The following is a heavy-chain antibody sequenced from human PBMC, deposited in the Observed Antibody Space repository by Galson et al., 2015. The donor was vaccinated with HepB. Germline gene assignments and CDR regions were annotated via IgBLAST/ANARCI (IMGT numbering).Heavy chain of an antibody. J-gene: IGHJ5*02. CDR1: GFTFSTYY. D-gene: IGHD6-13*01. CDR2: ISPSSTFI. V-gene: IGHV3-21*01. Sequence: SLRLSCAASGFTFSTYYMNWVRQAPGKGLEWVASISPSSTFIYYADSLKGRFTISRDNAKNSLYLQMNSLRAEDTAVYYCARSLARSSPSGWFDPWGQGTLVTVSS. CDR3: ARSLARSSPSGWFDP.